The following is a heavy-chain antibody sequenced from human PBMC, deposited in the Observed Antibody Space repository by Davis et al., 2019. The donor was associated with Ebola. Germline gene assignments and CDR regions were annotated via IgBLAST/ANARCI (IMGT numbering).Heavy chain of an antibody. J-gene: IGHJ6*02. V-gene: IGHV4-34*01. Sequence: SETLSLTCAVYGGSFSGYYWSWIRQPPGKGLEWIGEINHSGSTNYNPSLKSRVTISVDTSKNQFSLKLSSVTAADTAVYYCARGYYHDTSAYANYYYGMDVWGQGTTVTVS. D-gene: IGHD3-22*01. CDR1: GGSFSGYY. CDR3: ARGYYHDTSAYANYYYGMDV. CDR2: INHSGST.